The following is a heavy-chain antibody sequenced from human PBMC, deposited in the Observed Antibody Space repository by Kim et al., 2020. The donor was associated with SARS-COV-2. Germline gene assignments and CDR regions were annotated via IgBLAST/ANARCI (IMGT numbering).Heavy chain of an antibody. J-gene: IGHJ5*02. V-gene: IGHV3-23*01. Sequence: TYYADSVKGRFTISRDNSKNTLYLQMNSLRAEDTAVYYCAKVGQWLAFDPWGQGTLVTVSS. CDR2: T. CDR3: AKVGQWLAFDP. D-gene: IGHD6-19*01.